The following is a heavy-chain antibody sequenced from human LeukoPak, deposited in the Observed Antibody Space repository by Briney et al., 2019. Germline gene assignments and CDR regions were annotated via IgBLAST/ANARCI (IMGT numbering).Heavy chain of an antibody. D-gene: IGHD3-10*01. CDR3: AREYGSGSYYKAYYFDY. J-gene: IGHJ4*02. V-gene: IGHV4-31*03. Sequence: PSQTLSLTCTVSGGSISSGGYYWSWIRQHPGKGLEWIGYIYYSGSTNYNPSLKSRVTISVDTSKNQFSLKLSSVTAADTAVYYCAREYGSGSYYKAYYFDYWGQGTLVTVSS. CDR2: IYYSGST. CDR1: GGSISSGGYY.